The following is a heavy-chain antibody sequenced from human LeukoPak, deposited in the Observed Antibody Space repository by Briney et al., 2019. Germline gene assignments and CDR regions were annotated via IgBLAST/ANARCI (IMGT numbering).Heavy chain of an antibody. CDR1: GGSIRSYY. J-gene: IGHJ3*02. V-gene: IGHV4-59*01. CDR3: ARGGGFYPNDAFDI. CDR2: IYYSGST. Sequence: SETLSLTCTVSGGSIRSYYWSWIRQPPGKGLEWIGYIYYSGSTNYNPSLKSRVTISVDTSKNQFSLKLSSVTAADTAVYYCARGGGFYPNDAFDIWGQGTMVTVSS.